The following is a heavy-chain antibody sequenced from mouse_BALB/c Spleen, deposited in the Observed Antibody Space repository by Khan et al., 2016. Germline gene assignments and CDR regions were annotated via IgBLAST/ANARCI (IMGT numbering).Heavy chain of an antibody. CDR3: ARGDYDGTYYAMDY. CDR1: GYSITSDYA. Sequence: VQLKESGPGLVKPSQSLSLTCTVTGYSITSDYAWNWIRQFPGNKLEWMGYINYSGSTSYNPSLKSRISITRDTSKNQFFLQLSSVTPDDTATYFCARGDYDGTYYAMDYWGQGTSVTVSS. J-gene: IGHJ4*01. CDR2: INYSGST. D-gene: IGHD2-4*01. V-gene: IGHV3-2*02.